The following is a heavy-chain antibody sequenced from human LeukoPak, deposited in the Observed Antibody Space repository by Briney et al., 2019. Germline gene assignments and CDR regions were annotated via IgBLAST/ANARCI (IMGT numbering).Heavy chain of an antibody. CDR1: GGTFSSYA. Sequence: ASVKVSCKASGGTFSSYAISWVRQAPGQGLEWMGGIIPIFGTANYAQKFQGRVTITVDESTSTAYMELSSLRSEDTAVYYCARDGYSSSSFTPFDYWGQGTLVTVSS. V-gene: IGHV1-69*13. J-gene: IGHJ4*02. CDR3: ARDGYSSSSFTPFDY. D-gene: IGHD6-6*01. CDR2: IIPIFGTA.